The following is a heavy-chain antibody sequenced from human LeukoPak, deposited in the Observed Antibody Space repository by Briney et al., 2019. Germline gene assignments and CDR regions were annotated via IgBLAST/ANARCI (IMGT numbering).Heavy chain of an antibody. J-gene: IGHJ6*02. V-gene: IGHV4-34*01. CDR1: GGSFSGYY. Sequence: PSETLSLTCAVYGGSFSGYYWSWIRQPPGKGLEWIGEINHSGSTNYNPSLKSRVTISVDTSKNQFSLKLSSVTAADTAVYYCARVALDIVVVPAAQRGMDVWGQGTTVTVSS. D-gene: IGHD2-2*01. CDR2: INHSGST. CDR3: ARVALDIVVVPAAQRGMDV.